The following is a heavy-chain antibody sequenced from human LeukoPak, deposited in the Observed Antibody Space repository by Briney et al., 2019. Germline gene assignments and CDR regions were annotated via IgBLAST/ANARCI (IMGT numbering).Heavy chain of an antibody. Sequence: ASVKVSCKTSGYTFTGYYVHWVRQAPGQGLEWMGWINPKSGATKYGQKFQGRVAMTRDRPTSTAYMELSRLICDDTAVYFCARDREDTWGSPGFFDLWGRGTLVTVSS. J-gene: IGHJ2*01. CDR3: ARDREDTWGSPGFFDL. CDR1: GYTFTGYY. V-gene: IGHV1-2*02. CDR2: INPKSGAT. D-gene: IGHD3-16*01.